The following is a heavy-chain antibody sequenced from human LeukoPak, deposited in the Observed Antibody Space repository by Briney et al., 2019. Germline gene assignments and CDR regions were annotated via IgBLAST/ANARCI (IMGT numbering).Heavy chain of an antibody. CDR3: ARPDSDIVVVPAASGAFDI. CDR2: IYPGDSDT. CDR1: GYSFTSYR. J-gene: IGHJ3*02. D-gene: IGHD2-2*01. V-gene: IGHV5-51*01. Sequence: TGESLKISCKGSGYSFTSYRLGWVRQMPEKGLEWLGIIYPGDSDTRYSPSFQGQVTISADKSISTAYLQWSSLKASDTAMYYCARPDSDIVVVPAASGAFDIWGQGTMVTVSS.